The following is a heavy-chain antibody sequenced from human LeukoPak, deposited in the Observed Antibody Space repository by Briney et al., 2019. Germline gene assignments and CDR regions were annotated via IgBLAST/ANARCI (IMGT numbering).Heavy chain of an antibody. CDR1: GGSISSTSYF. CDR3: ARPNYGAQYNFDY. CDR2: ISYSGTT. Sequence: SETLSLTCTVSGGSISSTSYFWGWIRQPPGKGLEWIGSISYSGTTYFNLSLKSRVTISVDTSKNQFSLQLISVTAADTAVYYCARPNYGAQYNFDYWGQGTLVTVFS. V-gene: IGHV4-39*01. D-gene: IGHD4-17*01. J-gene: IGHJ4*02.